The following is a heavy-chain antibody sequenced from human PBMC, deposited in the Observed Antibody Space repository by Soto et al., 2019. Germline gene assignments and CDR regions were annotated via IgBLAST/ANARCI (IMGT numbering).Heavy chain of an antibody. J-gene: IGHJ6*02. V-gene: IGHV3-72*01. Sequence: LRLSCAASGFTFSDHYMDWVRQAPGKGLEWVGRSRNKANSYTTEYAASVKGRFTISRDDSKNSLYLQMNSLKTEDTAVYYCASASNRMDVWGQGTTVTVSS. CDR1: GFTFSDHY. CDR3: ASASNRMDV. CDR2: SRNKANSYTT. D-gene: IGHD7-27*01.